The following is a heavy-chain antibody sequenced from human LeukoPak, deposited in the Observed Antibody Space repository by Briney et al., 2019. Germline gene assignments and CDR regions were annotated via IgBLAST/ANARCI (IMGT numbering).Heavy chain of an antibody. J-gene: IGHJ6*02. Sequence: GGSLRLSCAASGFTFSSYSMNWVRQAPGKGLEWVSVISGSGGTTYYADSVKGRFTISRDSSKNTLYLQMNSLRAEDTAVYYCAKVSGGGLYYDGMDVWGQGTTVTVSS. CDR2: ISGSGGTT. V-gene: IGHV3-23*01. CDR1: GFTFSSYS. CDR3: AKVSGGGLYYDGMDV. D-gene: IGHD1-14*01.